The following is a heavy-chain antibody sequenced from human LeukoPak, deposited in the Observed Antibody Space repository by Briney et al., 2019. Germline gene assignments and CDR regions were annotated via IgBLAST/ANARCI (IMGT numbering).Heavy chain of an antibody. V-gene: IGHV3-53*01. J-gene: IGHJ4*02. CDR3: ARGVEPLAANTLAY. Sequence: PARSLRLSCAASGFTVITNDMTWVRQAPGKWLEWVSALYSEGNTKYADSVQGRVTISRDNSKNTLYLEMNSLSPDDTAVYYCARGVEPLAANTLAYWGQGTLVTVSS. CDR1: GFTVITND. D-gene: IGHD1-14*01. CDR2: LYSEGNT.